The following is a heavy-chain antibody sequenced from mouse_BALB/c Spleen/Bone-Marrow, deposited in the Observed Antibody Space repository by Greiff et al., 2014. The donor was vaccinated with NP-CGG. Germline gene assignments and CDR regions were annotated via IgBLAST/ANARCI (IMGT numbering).Heavy chain of an antibody. J-gene: IGHJ4*01. CDR1: GFNIKDTY. Sequence: VQLQQPGAELVKPGASVKLSCTASGFNIKDTYMHWVKQRPEQGLEWIGRIDPANGNTKYDPKFQGRATITADTSSNTVYLQLSSLTSEDTAVYYGSSYATDYWGQGTSVTVSS. V-gene: IGHV14-3*02. CDR2: IDPANGNT. CDR3: SSYATDY.